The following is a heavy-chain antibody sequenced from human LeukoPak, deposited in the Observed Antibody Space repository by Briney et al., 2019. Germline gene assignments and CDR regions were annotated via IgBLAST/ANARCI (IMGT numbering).Heavy chain of an antibody. CDR3: ARSLVVVTAISSAEYFQH. D-gene: IGHD2-21*02. J-gene: IGHJ1*01. Sequence: SETLSLTCTVSGGSISSSFYYWGWIRQPPGKGLEWIGSIFYSGSTYYNPSLKSRVTISVDTSKNQFSLRLSSVTAADTAVYYCARSLVVVTAISSAEYFQHWGQGTLVTVSS. CDR1: GGSISSSFYY. CDR2: IFYSGST. V-gene: IGHV4-39*01.